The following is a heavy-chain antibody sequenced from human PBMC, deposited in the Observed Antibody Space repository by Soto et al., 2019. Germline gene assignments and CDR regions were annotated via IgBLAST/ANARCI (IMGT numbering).Heavy chain of an antibody. J-gene: IGHJ5*02. CDR2: INHSGST. V-gene: IGHV4-34*01. D-gene: IGHD2-15*01. Sequence: SETLSLTCAVYGGSFSGYYWSWIRQPPGKGLEWIGEINHSGSTNYNPSLKSRVTISVDTSKNQFSLKLSSVTAADTAVYYCARGFGLGYCSGGSCPPCFDPWGQGTLVTVSS. CDR1: GGSFSGYY. CDR3: ARGFGLGYCSGGSCPPCFDP.